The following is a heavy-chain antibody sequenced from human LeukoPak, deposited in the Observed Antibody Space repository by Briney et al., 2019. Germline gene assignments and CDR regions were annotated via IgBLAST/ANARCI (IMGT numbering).Heavy chain of an antibody. CDR1: GFTFSSYA. D-gene: IGHD3-16*01. V-gene: IGHV3-49*04. CDR3: TTTFSFYYYMDV. Sequence: HPGGSLRLSCAASGFTFSSYAMSWVRQAPGKGLEWVGFIRSKAYGGTTEYAASVKGRFTISRDDSKSIAYLQMNSLKTEDTAVYYCTTTFSFYYYMDVWGKGTTVTVSS. J-gene: IGHJ6*03. CDR2: IRSKAYGGTT.